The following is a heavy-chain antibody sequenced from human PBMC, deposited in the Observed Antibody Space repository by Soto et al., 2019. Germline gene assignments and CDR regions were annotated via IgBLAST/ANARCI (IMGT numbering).Heavy chain of an antibody. J-gene: IGHJ4*02. CDR3: ARSYYYDSSGYYFHY. CDR2: ISAYNGNT. Sequence: QVQLVQSGAEVKKPGASVKVSCKASGYTFTSYGISWVRQAPGQGLEWMGWISAYNGNTKYAQKLQGRVTMTTDTSTSTAYMELRSLRSDDTALYYCARSYYYDSSGYYFHYWGQGTLVTVSS. V-gene: IGHV1-18*01. D-gene: IGHD3-22*01. CDR1: GYTFTSYG.